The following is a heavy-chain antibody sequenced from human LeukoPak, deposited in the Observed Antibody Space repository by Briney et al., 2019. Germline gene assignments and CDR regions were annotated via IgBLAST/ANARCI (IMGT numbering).Heavy chain of an antibody. J-gene: IGHJ4*02. CDR3: ARDPSQQQLVLGYFDY. V-gene: IGHV1-3*03. D-gene: IGHD6-13*01. CDR1: GYTFTSYA. CDR2: INAGNGNT. Sequence: ASVKVSCKASGYTFTSYAMHWVRQAPGQRLEWMGWINAGNGNTKYSQEFQGRVTITRGTSASTAYMELSSLRSEDMAVYYCARDPSQQQLVLGYFDYWGQGTLVTVSS.